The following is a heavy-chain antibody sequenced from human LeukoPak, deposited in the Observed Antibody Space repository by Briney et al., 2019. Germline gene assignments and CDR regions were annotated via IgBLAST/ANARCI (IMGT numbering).Heavy chain of an antibody. Sequence: PETLSLTCAVYGGSFSGYYWSRIRQPPGKGLGWIGEINHSGSTNYNPSLKSRVTISVDTSKNQFSLKLSSVTAADTAVYYCARGLSREYYYDSSGYARLDYWGQGTLVTVSS. CDR3: ARGLSREYYYDSSGYARLDY. CDR1: GGSFSGYY. CDR2: INHSGST. D-gene: IGHD3-22*01. J-gene: IGHJ4*02. V-gene: IGHV4-34*01.